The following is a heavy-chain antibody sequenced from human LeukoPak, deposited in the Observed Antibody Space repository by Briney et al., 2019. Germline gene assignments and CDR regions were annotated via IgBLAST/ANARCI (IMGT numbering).Heavy chain of an antibody. J-gene: IGHJ6*02. CDR3: AKRYCSSASCRSGMDV. CDR1: GFIFSNYG. Sequence: GGSLRLSCAAPGFIFSNYGMHWVRQAPGKGLEWVALIRSDGTKTYYADSVEGRFTISRDNSKNTLYLQMYSLGADDTAVYYCAKRYCSSASCRSGMDVWGQGTTVTVSS. CDR2: IRSDGTKT. D-gene: IGHD2-2*01. V-gene: IGHV3-30*02.